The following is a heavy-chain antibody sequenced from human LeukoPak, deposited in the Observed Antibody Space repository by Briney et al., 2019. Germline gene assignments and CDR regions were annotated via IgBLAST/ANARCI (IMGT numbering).Heavy chain of an antibody. Sequence: PSETLSLTCTVSGGSISSSSYYWGWIRQPPGKGLEWIGSICYSGSTYYNPSLKSRVTISVDTSKNQFSLKLSSVTAADTAVYYCARALTTVTTNPFYYYYYMDVWGKGTTVTVSS. V-gene: IGHV4-39*07. CDR1: GGSISSSSYY. D-gene: IGHD4-11*01. J-gene: IGHJ6*03. CDR3: ARALTTVTTNPFYYYYYMDV. CDR2: ICYSGST.